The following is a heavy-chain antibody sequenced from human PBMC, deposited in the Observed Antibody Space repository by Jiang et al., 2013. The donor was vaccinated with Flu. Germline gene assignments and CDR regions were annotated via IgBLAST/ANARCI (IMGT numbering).Heavy chain of an antibody. CDR2: ISSSSSYI. CDR3: AREAEWLYYGMDV. CDR1: GFTFSSYS. V-gene: IGHV3-21*01. J-gene: IGHJ6*02. D-gene: IGHD3-3*01. Sequence: VQLVESGGGLVKPGGSLRLSCAASGFTFSSYSMNWVRQAPGKGLEWVSSISSSSSYIYYADSVKGRFTISRDNAKNSLYLQMNSLRAEDTVVYYCAREAEWLYYGMDVWGQGTTVTVSS.